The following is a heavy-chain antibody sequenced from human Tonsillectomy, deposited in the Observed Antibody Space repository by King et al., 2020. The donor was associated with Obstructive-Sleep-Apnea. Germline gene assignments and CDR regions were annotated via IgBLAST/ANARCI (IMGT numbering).Heavy chain of an antibody. V-gene: IGHV3-74*01. Sequence: VQLVESGGGLVQPGGSLRLSCAASGFTFRSYWMHWVRQAPGKGLVWVSRINSDGSSTIYADSVKGRFTISRDNAKNTLYLQMNSLRAEDTAVYYCTNEENYYDSSGYYYDAFDIWGQGTMVTVSS. D-gene: IGHD3-22*01. CDR3: TNEENYYDSSGYYYDAFDI. CDR2: INSDGSST. J-gene: IGHJ3*02. CDR1: GFTFRSYW.